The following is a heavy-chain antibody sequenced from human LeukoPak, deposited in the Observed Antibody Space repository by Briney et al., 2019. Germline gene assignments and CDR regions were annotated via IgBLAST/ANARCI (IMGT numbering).Heavy chain of an antibody. CDR1: GGSISSSSYY. V-gene: IGHV3-66*01. J-gene: IGHJ4*02. Sequence: PSETLSLTCTVSGGSISSSSYYWGWIRQPPGKGLEWVSVIYSGGSTYYADSVKGRFTISRDNSKNTLYLQMNSLRAEDTAVYYCARDSSPLWFGEFDYWGQGTLVTVSS. D-gene: IGHD3-10*01. CDR2: IYSGGST. CDR3: ARDSSPLWFGEFDY.